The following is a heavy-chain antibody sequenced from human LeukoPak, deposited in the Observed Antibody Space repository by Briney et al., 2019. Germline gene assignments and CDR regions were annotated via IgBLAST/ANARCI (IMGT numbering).Heavy chain of an antibody. D-gene: IGHD6-6*01. CDR3: ARASAYSSSSGVNY. J-gene: IGHJ4*02. V-gene: IGHV4-34*01. CDR1: GGSFGGYY. CDR2: INHSGST. Sequence: PSETLSLTCAVYGGSFGGYYWSWIRQPPGKGLEWIGEINHSGSTNYNPSLKSRVTISVDTSKNQFSLRLSSLTAADTAVYYCARASAYSSSSGVNYWGQGTLVTVSS.